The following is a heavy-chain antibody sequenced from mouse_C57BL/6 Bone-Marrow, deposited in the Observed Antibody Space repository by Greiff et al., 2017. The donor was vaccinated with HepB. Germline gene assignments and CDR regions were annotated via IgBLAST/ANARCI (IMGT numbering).Heavy chain of an antibody. J-gene: IGHJ4*01. CDR2: ISSGGSYT. V-gene: IGHV5-6*02. CDR3: ARHSYFAMDY. Sequence: DVKLVESGGDLVKPGGSLKLSCAASGFTFSSYGMSWVRQTPDKRLEWVATISSGGSYTYYPDSVKGRFTISRDNAKNTLYLQMSSLKSEDTAMYYCARHSYFAMDYWGQGTSVTVSS. CDR1: GFTFSSYG.